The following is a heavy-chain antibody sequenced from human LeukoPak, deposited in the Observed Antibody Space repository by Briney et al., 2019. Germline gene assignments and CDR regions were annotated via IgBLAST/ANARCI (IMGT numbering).Heavy chain of an antibody. CDR1: GGSISSGGYY. CDR3: ARERGVSSGYFDH. D-gene: IGHD3-22*01. V-gene: IGHV4-31*03. J-gene: IGHJ4*02. CDR2: IYYSGST. Sequence: SETLSLTCTVSGGSISSGGYYWSWIRQHPGKGLEWIGYIYYSGSTYYNPSLKSRVTISVDTSKNQFSLKLSSVTAADTAVYYCARERGVSSGYFDHWGQGTLVTVSS.